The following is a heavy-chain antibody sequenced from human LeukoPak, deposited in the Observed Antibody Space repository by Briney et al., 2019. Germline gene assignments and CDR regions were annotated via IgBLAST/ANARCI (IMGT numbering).Heavy chain of an antibody. V-gene: IGHV4-61*01. J-gene: IGHJ4*02. CDR3: ARDYYDSSGYPGFDY. Sequence: SETLSLTCTVSGGSISSGSYYWSWIRQPPGKGLEWIGYIYYSGSTNYNPSLKSRVTISVDTSKNQFSLKLSSVTAADTAVYYCARDYYDSSGYPGFDYWGQGTLVTVSS. D-gene: IGHD3-22*01. CDR1: GGSISSGSYY. CDR2: IYYSGST.